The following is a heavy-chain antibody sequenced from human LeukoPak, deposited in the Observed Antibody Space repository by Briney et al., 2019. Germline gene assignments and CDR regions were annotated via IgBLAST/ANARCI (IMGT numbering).Heavy chain of an antibody. V-gene: IGHV3-23*01. CDR3: AKAGTTLGYCSGGSCRYYFDY. D-gene: IGHD2-15*01. CDR1: GFTFSSYA. Sequence: GGSLRLSCAASGFTFSSYAMSWVRQAPGKGLEWVSAISGSGGSTYYADSVKGRFTISRDNSRNTLFLQMNSLTVDDTAVYYCAKAGTTLGYCSGGSCRYYFDYWGQGTLVTVSS. J-gene: IGHJ4*02. CDR2: ISGSGGST.